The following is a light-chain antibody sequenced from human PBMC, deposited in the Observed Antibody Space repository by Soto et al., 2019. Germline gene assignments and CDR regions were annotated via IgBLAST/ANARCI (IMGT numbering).Light chain of an antibody. CDR1: KLGNKY. CDR2: LDS. V-gene: IGLV3-1*01. Sequence: SYELTQPPSVSVSPGQTASITCSGHKLGNKYASWYQQKPGQSPVLVIYLDSKRPSGIPERFSGSNSGNTATLTISGTQAMDEADCSRQAWDSSFMVFGGGTKLTVL. CDR3: QAWDSSFMV. J-gene: IGLJ2*01.